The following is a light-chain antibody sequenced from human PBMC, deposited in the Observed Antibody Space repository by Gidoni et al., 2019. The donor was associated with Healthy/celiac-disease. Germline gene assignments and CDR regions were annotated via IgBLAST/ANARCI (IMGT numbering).Light chain of an antibody. CDR2: GAS. CDR3: QQYNNWPRGT. Sequence: EIVMTQSPATLSVSPGERATLSCRASQSVSSNLAWYQQKPGQAPRLLIYGASTRATGIPARFSGSGSWTEFTLTISSLQSEDFAVYYCQQYNNWPRGTFGPGTKVDIK. V-gene: IGKV3-15*01. CDR1: QSVSSN. J-gene: IGKJ3*01.